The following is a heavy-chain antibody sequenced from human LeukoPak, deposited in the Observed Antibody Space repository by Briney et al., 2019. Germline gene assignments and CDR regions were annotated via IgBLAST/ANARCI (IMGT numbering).Heavy chain of an antibody. V-gene: IGHV3-74*01. CDR3: AREYSSGWAHDY. CDR2: INNDGSDT. D-gene: IGHD6-19*01. J-gene: IGHJ4*02. Sequence: GGSLRLSCAASGFKFSNHWMHWVRQSPGKGLVWVARINNDGSDTSHADSVEGRFTISRDNAENTLYLQMNSLRAEDTAVYYCAREYSSGWAHDYWGQGTLVTVSS. CDR1: GFKFSNHW.